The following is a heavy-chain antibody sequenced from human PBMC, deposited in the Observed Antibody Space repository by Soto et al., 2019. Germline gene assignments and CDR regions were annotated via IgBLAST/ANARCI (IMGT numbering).Heavy chain of an antibody. Sequence: PSETLSLTCTVSGGSISSYYWSWIRQPAGKGLGWIGRIYTSGSTNYNPSLKSRVTMSVDTSKNQFSLKLSSVTAADTAVYYCARDRGVDTAYDYWGQGTLVTVSS. CDR2: IYTSGST. CDR1: GGSISSYY. V-gene: IGHV4-4*07. J-gene: IGHJ4*02. CDR3: ARDRGVDTAYDY. D-gene: IGHD5-18*01.